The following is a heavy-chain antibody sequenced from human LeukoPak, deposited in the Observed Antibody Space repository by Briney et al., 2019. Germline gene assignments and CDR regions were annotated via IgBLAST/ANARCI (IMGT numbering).Heavy chain of an antibody. CDR2: IYSGGST. D-gene: IGHD3-9*01. CDR1: GLTGSHNY. CDR3: ARGPPSYYDILTGYYYYGMDV. Sequence: GGSLRLSCAATGLTGSHNYVSWVRQAPGKGLEWVSVIYSGGSTYYADSVEGRFTISRDNSKNTLYLQMNSLRAEDAAVYYCARGPPSYYDILTGYYYYGMDVWGQGTTVTVSS. J-gene: IGHJ6*02. V-gene: IGHV3-53*01.